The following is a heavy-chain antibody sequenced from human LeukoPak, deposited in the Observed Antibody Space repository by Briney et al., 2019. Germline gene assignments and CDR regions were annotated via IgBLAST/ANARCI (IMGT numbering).Heavy chain of an antibody. D-gene: IGHD3-3*01. CDR3: AKVFTIFGVDEIDY. Sequence: GGSLRLSCAASGFTSSSYSMNWVRQAPGKGLEWVSYISSSSSTIYYADSVKGRFTISRDNSKNTLYLQMNSLRAEDTAVYYCAKVFTIFGVDEIDYWGQGTLVTVSS. CDR2: ISSSSSTI. CDR1: GFTSSSYS. V-gene: IGHV3-48*01. J-gene: IGHJ4*02.